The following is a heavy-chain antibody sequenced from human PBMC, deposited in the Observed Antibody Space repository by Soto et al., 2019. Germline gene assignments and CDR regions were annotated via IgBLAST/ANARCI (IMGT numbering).Heavy chain of an antibody. J-gene: IGHJ6*02. Sequence: GASVKVSCKASGYTFTGYYMHWVRQAPGQGLEWMGWINPNSGGTNYAQKFQGWVTMTRNTSISTAYMELSRLRSDDTAVYYCARDQRSYDFWSGLTPGYYYYGMDVWGQGTTVTVSS. CDR2: INPNSGGT. CDR1: GYTFTGYY. D-gene: IGHD3-3*01. CDR3: ARDQRSYDFWSGLTPGYYYYGMDV. V-gene: IGHV1-2*04.